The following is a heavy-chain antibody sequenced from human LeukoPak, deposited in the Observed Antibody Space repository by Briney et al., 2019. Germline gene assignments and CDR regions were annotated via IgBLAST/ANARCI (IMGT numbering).Heavy chain of an antibody. CDR2: IYPGDSNT. CDR1: GYSFPSHW. D-gene: IGHD4-11*01. V-gene: IGHV5-51*01. Sequence: GESLKISFQVSGYSFPSHWIGWVRQMPGKGLEWMGFIYPGDSNTSYSPSFRGQVTISVDKSISTAYLQWGSLKASDTAMYYCARRNGNYFDYWGQGSLDSVSS. J-gene: IGHJ4*02. CDR3: ARRNGNYFDY.